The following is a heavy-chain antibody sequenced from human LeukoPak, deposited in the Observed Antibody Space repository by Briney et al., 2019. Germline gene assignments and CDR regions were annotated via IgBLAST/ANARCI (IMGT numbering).Heavy chain of an antibody. Sequence: ASVKVSCKASGYTFRSSDISWVRPAPGQGLGWVGLIHPNSGKTGYAQKFQGRVTMTRDTSTETAFMKLSSLKFDATAIFYCARGHYGGDRYFDIWGQGTLVTVSS. V-gene: IGHV1-8*01. CDR3: ARGHYGGDRYFDI. CDR2: IHPNSGKT. CDR1: GYTFRSSD. D-gene: IGHD4-23*01. J-gene: IGHJ4*02.